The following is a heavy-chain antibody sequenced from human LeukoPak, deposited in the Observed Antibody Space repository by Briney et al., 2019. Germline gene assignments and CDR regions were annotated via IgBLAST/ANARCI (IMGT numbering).Heavy chain of an antibody. D-gene: IGHD2-2*01. CDR2: IYYSGST. CDR1: GGSISSGDYY. Sequence: SETLSLTCTVSGGSISSGDYYWSWIRQPPGKGLEWIGYIYYSGSTYYNPSLKSQVTISVDTSKNQFSLKLSSVTAADTAVYYCARGRGYCSSTSCVRYYYYYYGMDVWGQGTTVTVSS. V-gene: IGHV4-30-4*01. J-gene: IGHJ6*02. CDR3: ARGRGYCSSTSCVRYYYYYYGMDV.